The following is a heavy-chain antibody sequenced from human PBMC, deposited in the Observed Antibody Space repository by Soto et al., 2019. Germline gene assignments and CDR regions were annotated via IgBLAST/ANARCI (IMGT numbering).Heavy chain of an antibody. D-gene: IGHD3-9*01. CDR2: ISGSGGST. CDR1: GFTFSSYA. J-gene: IGHJ4*02. V-gene: IGHV3-23*01. CDR3: APTPRNYDILTGQKTPDY. Sequence: PGGSLRLSCAASGFTFSSYAMSWVRQAPGKGLEWVSAISGSGGSTYYAGSVKGRFTISRDNSKNTLYLQMNSLRAEDTAVYYCAPTPRNYDILTGQKTPDYWGQGTLVTVSS.